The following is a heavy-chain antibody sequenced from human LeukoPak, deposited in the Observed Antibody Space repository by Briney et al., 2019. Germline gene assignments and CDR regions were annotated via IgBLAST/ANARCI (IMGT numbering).Heavy chain of an antibody. V-gene: IGHV3-48*01. Sequence: PGGSLRLSCAASGFTFSSYSMNWVRQAPGKGLEWVSYISSSSTIYYADSVKGRFTISRDNAKNSLYLQMNSLRAEDTAVYYCAKGTGGSSWPFDYWGQGTLVTVSS. CDR1: GFTFSSYS. CDR3: AKGTGGSSWPFDY. D-gene: IGHD6-13*01. CDR2: ISSSSTI. J-gene: IGHJ4*02.